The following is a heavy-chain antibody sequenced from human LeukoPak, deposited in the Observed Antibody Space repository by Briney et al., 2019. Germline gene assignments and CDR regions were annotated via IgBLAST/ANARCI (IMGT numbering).Heavy chain of an antibody. D-gene: IGHD3-10*01. CDR2: IYYSGST. CDR3: ARQYYYGSGISYYYYYGMDV. Sequence: SETLSLTCTVSGGSISSSSYYWGWIRQPPGKGLEWIGSIYYSGSTYYNPSLKSRVTISVDTSKNQFSLKLSSVTAADTAVYYCARQYYYGSGISYYYYYGMDVWGQGTTVTVSS. J-gene: IGHJ6*02. V-gene: IGHV4-39*01. CDR1: GGSISSSSYY.